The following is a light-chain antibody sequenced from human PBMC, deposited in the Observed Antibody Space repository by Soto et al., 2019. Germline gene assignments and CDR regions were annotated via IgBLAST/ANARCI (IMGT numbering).Light chain of an antibody. CDR3: QQYNNWPGT. CDR2: GAS. CDR1: QSVSSN. Sequence: EIVMTQSPATLSVSPGERATLSCRASQSVSSNLAWYQQKPGQAPRLLIFGASTRATGITARFSGSGSGTELTFTISSLQSEDFAVYYCQQYNNWPGTFGQGTTLEIK. J-gene: IGKJ2*01. V-gene: IGKV3-15*01.